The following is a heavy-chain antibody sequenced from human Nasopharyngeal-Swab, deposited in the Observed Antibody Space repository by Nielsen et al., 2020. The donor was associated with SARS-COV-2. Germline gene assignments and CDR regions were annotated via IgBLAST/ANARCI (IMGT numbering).Heavy chain of an antibody. J-gene: IGHJ5*02. V-gene: IGHV1-18*01. CDR3: AREEHSSSLDT. D-gene: IGHD6-6*01. Sequence: WVRQAPGQGLEWMGWISAYNGNTNYAQKLQGRVTMTTDTSTSTAYMELRSLRSDDTAVYYCAREEHSSSLDTWGQGTLVTVSS. CDR2: ISAYNGNT.